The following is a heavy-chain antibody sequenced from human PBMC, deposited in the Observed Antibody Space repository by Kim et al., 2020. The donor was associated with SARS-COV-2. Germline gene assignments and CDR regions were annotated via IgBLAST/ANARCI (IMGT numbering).Heavy chain of an antibody. D-gene: IGHD1-26*01. CDR3: VRFGSGSY. V-gene: IGHV4-59*08. CDR2: YGGST. J-gene: IGHJ4*02. Sequence: YGGSTYYNPSLKSRVTMSLDTSKSQFSLKLTSVTAADTAMYYCVRFGSGSYWGQGTLVTVSS.